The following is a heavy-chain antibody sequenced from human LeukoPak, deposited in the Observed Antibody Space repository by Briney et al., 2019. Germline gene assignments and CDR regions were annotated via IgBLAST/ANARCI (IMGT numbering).Heavy chain of an antibody. CDR3: ARGHYYDSSGTDY. CDR2: IYYSGST. J-gene: IGHJ4*02. D-gene: IGHD3-22*01. V-gene: IGHV4-30-4*02. CDR1: GGSISSGDYY. Sequence: PSXXLSLTCTVSGGSISSGDYYWSWIRQPQGKGLEWIGYIYYSGSTYYNPSLKRRVTISVEKSKNHFSLKLSSVTAADTAVYYCARGHYYDSSGTDYWGQGTLVTVSS.